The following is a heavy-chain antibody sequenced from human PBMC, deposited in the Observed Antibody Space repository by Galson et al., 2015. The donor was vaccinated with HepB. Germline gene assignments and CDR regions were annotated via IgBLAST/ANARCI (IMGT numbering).Heavy chain of an antibody. Sequence: SVKVSCKASGFTFTSSAVQWVRQARGQRLEWIGWIVVGSGNTNYAQKFQERVTITRDMSTSTAYMELSSLRSEDTAVYYCAADPTAAILFDYWGQGTLVTVSS. D-gene: IGHD6-13*01. CDR2: IVVGSGNT. V-gene: IGHV1-58*01. CDR3: AADPTAAILFDY. CDR1: GFTFTSSA. J-gene: IGHJ4*02.